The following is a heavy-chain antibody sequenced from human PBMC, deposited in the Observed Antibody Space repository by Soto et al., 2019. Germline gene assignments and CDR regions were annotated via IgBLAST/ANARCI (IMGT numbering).Heavy chain of an antibody. D-gene: IGHD2-15*01. CDR1: GYTFTSYG. CDR2: ISAYNGDT. CDR3: ARAVVVVAARTRMAWFDP. J-gene: IGHJ5*02. Sequence: QVQLVQSGAEVKKPGASVKVSCKASGYTFTSYGISWVRQAPGQGLEWMGWISAYNGDTNYAQKLQGRVTMTTDTSTSTAYMELRSLRSDDTAVYYCARAVVVVAARTRMAWFDPWGQGTLVTVSS. V-gene: IGHV1-18*01.